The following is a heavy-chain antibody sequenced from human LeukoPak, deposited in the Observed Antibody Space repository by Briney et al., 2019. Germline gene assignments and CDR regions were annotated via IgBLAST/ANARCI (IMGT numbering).Heavy chain of an antibody. D-gene: IGHD6-13*01. CDR1: GFTFSSYG. V-gene: IGHV3-30*02. CDR2: IRYDGSNK. CDR3: AKDGQLSTGIAAAGPLFDY. Sequence: GGSLRLSCAASGFTFSSYGMHWVRQAPGKGLEWVAFIRYDGSNKYYADSVKGRFTISRDNSKNTLYLQMNSLRAEDTAVYYCAKDGQLSTGIAAAGPLFDYWGQGTLVTVSS. J-gene: IGHJ4*02.